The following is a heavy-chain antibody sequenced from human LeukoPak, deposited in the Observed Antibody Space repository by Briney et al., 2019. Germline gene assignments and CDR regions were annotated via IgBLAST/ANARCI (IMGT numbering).Heavy chain of an antibody. CDR2: MNPNSGNT. V-gene: IGHV1-8*01. CDR1: GYTFTSYD. CDR3: ARVMGSRRGYYYYGMDV. J-gene: IGHJ6*02. D-gene: IGHD3-10*01. Sequence: ASVKVSCKASGYTFTSYDINWVRQATGQGLEWMGWMNPNSGNTGYAQKFQGRVTMTRNTSISTAYMELSSLRSEDTAVYYCARVMGSRRGYYYYGMDVWGQGTTVTVSS.